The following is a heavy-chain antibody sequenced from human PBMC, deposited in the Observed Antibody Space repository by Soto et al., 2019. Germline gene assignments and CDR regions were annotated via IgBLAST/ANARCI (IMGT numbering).Heavy chain of an antibody. Sequence: DVQLLESGGGLVQPGGSLRLSCVASGFSFSANAMTWVRQAPGKGLEWVASILHIGDSAYYADSVKGRFTISRDNSKRTLHLQMNSLRAEDTAVYYCARRGLSNNDYWGQGTLVTVSS. D-gene: IGHD1-1*01. CDR3: ARRGLSNNDY. CDR1: GFSFSANA. J-gene: IGHJ4*02. CDR2: ILHIGDSA. V-gene: IGHV3-23*01.